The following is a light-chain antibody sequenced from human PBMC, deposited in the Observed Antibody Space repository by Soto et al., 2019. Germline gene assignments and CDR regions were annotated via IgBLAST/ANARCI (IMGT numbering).Light chain of an antibody. CDR3: QVWDSSSDHVV. V-gene: IGLV3-21*04. J-gene: IGLJ2*01. CDR1: NIGSKS. CDR2: YDS. Sequence: SYELTQPPSVSVAPGKTARITCGGNNIGSKSVHWYQQKPGQAPVLVIYYDSDRPSGIPERFSGSNSGNTATLTISRVEAGDEAEYYCQVWDSSSDHVVFGGVTKLTVL.